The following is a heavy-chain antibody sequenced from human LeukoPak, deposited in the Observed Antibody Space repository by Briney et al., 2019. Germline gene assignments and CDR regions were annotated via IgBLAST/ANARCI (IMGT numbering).Heavy chain of an antibody. CDR2: INCVSGNT. V-gene: IGHV1-3*01. D-gene: IGHD1-20*01. J-gene: IGHJ4*02. CDR3: AREPEYNWNGYADY. Sequence: ASVKVFCKASGYTFTSYGIHWVRQAPGQGLEWMGWINCVSGNTKYSQKFQGRVTITRDTSATTAYMELSSLRSEDTAVYYCAREPEYNWNGYADYWGQGTLVTVSS. CDR1: GYTFTSYG.